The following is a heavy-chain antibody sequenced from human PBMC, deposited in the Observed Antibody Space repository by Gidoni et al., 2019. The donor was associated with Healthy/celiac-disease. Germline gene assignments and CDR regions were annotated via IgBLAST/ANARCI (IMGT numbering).Heavy chain of an antibody. CDR2: IGTAGDK. V-gene: IGHV3-13*04. CDR3: ARAQLTDSGGWYYFDY. D-gene: IGHD2-15*01. Sequence: EVQLVESGGGLVQPGGSLRLSCAASGFTFSSYDMHWVRQATGKGLEWVSAIGTAGDKYYQGSVKGRFTISRENAKNSLYLQMNSLRAGDTAVYYCARAQLTDSGGWYYFDYWGQGTLVTVSS. CDR1: GFTFSSYD. J-gene: IGHJ4*02.